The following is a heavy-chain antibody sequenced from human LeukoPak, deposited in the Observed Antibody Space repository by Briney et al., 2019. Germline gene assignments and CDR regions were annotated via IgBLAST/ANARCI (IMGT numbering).Heavy chain of an antibody. Sequence: GGSLRLSCVASGFTFSSHAMAWVRQAPGKGLELVSAIGGRGGSTYYADSVKGRFTISRDNSKNTLYLQMNSLRAEDTALYYCARDPGVVAFHYFDFWGQGTLVTVSS. CDR2: IGGRGGST. V-gene: IGHV3-23*01. CDR1: GFTFSSHA. CDR3: ARDPGVVAFHYFDF. J-gene: IGHJ4*02. D-gene: IGHD3-3*01.